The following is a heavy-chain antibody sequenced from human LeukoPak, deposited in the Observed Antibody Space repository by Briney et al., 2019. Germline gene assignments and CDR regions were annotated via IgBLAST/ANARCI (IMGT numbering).Heavy chain of an antibody. CDR2: INHSGST. CDR3: ARSRIAVAGTPLGY. V-gene: IGHV4-34*01. J-gene: IGHJ4*02. D-gene: IGHD6-19*01. CDR1: GXSFSGYY. Sequence: SETLSLTCAVYGXSFSGYYWSWIRQPPGKGLEWIGEINHSGSTNYNPSLKSRVTISVDTSKNQFSLKLSSVTAADTAVYYCARSRIAVAGTPLGYWGQGTLVTVSS.